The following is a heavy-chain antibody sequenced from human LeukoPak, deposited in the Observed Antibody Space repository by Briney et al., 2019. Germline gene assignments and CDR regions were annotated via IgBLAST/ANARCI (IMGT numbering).Heavy chain of an antibody. J-gene: IGHJ4*02. D-gene: IGHD3-22*01. CDR1: GFTFSSYW. CDR2: IKQDGSEK. V-gene: IGHV3-7*01. Sequence: GGSLRLSCAASGFTFSSYWMSWVRQAPGKGLELVANIKQDGSEKYYVDSVKGRFTISRDNAKNSLYLQMNSLRAEDTAVYYCARDSSEGITMIVVEYYFDYWGQGTLVTVSS. CDR3: ARDSSEGITMIVVEYYFDY.